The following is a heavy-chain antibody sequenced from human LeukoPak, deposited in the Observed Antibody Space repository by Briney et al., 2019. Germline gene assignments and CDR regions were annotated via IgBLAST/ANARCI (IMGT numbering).Heavy chain of an antibody. CDR3: ARDIDY. CDR1: GGSISSYY. Sequence: SETLSLTCTVSGGSISSYYWSWIRQPPGKGLEWIGYIYYSGSTYYNPSLKSRVTISVDTSKNQFSLKLSSVTAADTAVYYCARDIDYWGQGTLVTVSS. CDR2: IYYSGST. V-gene: IGHV4-30-4*08. J-gene: IGHJ4*02.